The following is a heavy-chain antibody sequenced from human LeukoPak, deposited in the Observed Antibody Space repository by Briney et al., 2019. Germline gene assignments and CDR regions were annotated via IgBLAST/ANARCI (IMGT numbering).Heavy chain of an antibody. D-gene: IGHD2-21*01. CDR2: LYSGGIT. V-gene: IGHV3-66*01. Sequence: PGGSLRLSCAASGFTVNSNYMSWVRQAPGKGLEWVSVLYSGGITYYADSVKGRFTISRDDSKNTLYLQMNSLRAEDAAVYYCAKAPVTSCRGAYCYPFDYWGQGTLVTVSS. J-gene: IGHJ4*02. CDR1: GFTVNSNY. CDR3: AKAPVTSCRGAYCYPFDY.